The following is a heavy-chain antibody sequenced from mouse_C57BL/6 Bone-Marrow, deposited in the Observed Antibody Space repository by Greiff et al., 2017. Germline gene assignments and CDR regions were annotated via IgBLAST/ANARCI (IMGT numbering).Heavy chain of an antibody. CDR1: GYTFTSYW. CDR3: ARFGLGSDY. CDR2: IDPSDSYT. J-gene: IGHJ2*01. V-gene: IGHV1-50*01. D-gene: IGHD3-3*01. Sequence: QVQLQQPGAELVKPGASVKLSCKASGYTFTSYWMQWVKQRPGRGLEWIGEIDPSDSYTNYNQKFKGKATLTVDTSSSTAYMQLSSLTSEDSAVYYCARFGLGSDYWGQGTTLTVSS.